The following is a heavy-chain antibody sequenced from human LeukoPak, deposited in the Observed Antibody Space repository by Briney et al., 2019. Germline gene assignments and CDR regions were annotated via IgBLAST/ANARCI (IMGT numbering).Heavy chain of an antibody. V-gene: IGHV4-39*07. Sequence: PSETLSLTCTVSGGSISSSSYYWGWIRQPPGKDLEWIGSIYNGGSTYYNPSLKSRVTISVDTSKNQFSLKLSSVTAADTAVYYCARRAPYYYYMDVWGKGTTVTVSS. CDR1: GGSISSSSYY. CDR2: IYNGGST. J-gene: IGHJ6*03. CDR3: ARRAPYYYYMDV.